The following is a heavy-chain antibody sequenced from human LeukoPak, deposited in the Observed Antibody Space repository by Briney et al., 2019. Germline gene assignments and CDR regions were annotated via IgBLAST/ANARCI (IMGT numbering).Heavy chain of an antibody. CDR1: GFTFSSYS. Sequence: PGGCLRLSCAASGFTFSSYSMNWVRQAPGKWLEWVSSISTSGSYIYYADSVKGRFTISRDNAKNTLYLQMNSLRAEDTSVYYYTRVYYTRKADPPDFDSWSCLSVGYRGKGALV. CDR2: ISTSGSYI. V-gene: IGHV3-21*01. J-gene: IGHJ4*02. D-gene: IGHD3/OR15-3a*01. CDR3: TRVYYTRKADPPDFDSWSCLSVGY.